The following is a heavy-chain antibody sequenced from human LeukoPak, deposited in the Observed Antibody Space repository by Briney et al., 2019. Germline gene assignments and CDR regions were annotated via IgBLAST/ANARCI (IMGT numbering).Heavy chain of an antibody. CDR1: GGSISSGGYY. CDR2: IYYSGST. J-gene: IGHJ4*02. Sequence: PSETLSLTCTVSGGSISSGGYYWSWIRQHPGKGLEWIGYIYYSGSTYYNPSLKSRVTISVDTSKNQFSLKLSSVTAAGTAVYYCARTGIAAAGSIDYWGQGTLVTVSS. D-gene: IGHD6-13*01. V-gene: IGHV4-31*03. CDR3: ARTGIAAAGSIDY.